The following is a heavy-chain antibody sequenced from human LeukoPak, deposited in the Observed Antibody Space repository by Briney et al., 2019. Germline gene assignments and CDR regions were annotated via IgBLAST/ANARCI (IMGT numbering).Heavy chain of an antibody. J-gene: IGHJ4*02. CDR2: INPNSGGT. Sequence: ASVKVSCKASGYTFTGYYMHWVRQAPGQGLEWMGWINPNSGGTNYAQKFQGRVTMTRDTSISTAYMELSRLRSDDTAVYYCARDSSAAGTPFDYWGQGTLVTVSS. CDR3: ARDSSAAGTPFDY. V-gene: IGHV1-2*02. D-gene: IGHD6-13*01. CDR1: GYTFTGYY.